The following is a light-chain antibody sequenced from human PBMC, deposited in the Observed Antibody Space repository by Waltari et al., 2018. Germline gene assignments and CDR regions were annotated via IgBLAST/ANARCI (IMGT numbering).Light chain of an antibody. Sequence: QSALTQSASVSGSPGQSITISCTGSHTDVGASNSFSWYQQPPGKVPKVVIFDVCSRPSGVSHRFSGSKSGNTASLAISGLEPEDEADYYCGSYTTSNTHVFGTGTRVSVL. CDR1: HTDVGASNS. CDR2: DVC. V-gene: IGLV2-14*01. J-gene: IGLJ1*01. CDR3: GSYTTSNTHV.